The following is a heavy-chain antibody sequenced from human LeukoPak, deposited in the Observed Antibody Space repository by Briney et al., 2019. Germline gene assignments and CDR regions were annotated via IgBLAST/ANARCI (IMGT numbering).Heavy chain of an antibody. Sequence: GGSLRLSCAASGFTFSSYWTSWVRQAPGKGLEWVANIKQDGSEKYYVDSVKGRFTISRDNAKNSLYLQMNSLRSEDTAVYYCARGRPPYSSSSNWFDPWGQGTLVTVSS. CDR2: IKQDGSEK. J-gene: IGHJ5*02. V-gene: IGHV3-7*03. CDR1: GFTFSSYW. CDR3: ARGRPPYSSSSNWFDP. D-gene: IGHD6-6*01.